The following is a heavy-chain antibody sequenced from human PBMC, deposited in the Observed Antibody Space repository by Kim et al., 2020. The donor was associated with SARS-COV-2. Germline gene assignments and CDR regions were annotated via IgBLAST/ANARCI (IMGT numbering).Heavy chain of an antibody. D-gene: IGHD2-15*01. Sequence: ASVKVSCKVSGYSLSALSIPWVRQAPGEGLERMGGYDPEPGEIIFAQKFQGRVTMTEDTSTDIAYMELSSLRSDDTAVYYCASGYSSVGGDDWGQGTLVTVSS. CDR1: GYSLSALS. CDR3: ASGYSSVGGDD. V-gene: IGHV1-24*01. CDR2: YDPEPGEI. J-gene: IGHJ4*02.